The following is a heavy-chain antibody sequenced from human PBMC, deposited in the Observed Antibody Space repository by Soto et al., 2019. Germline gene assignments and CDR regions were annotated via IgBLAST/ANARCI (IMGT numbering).Heavy chain of an antibody. J-gene: IGHJ3*01. CDR2: INPYSGDI. Sequence: QVQLVQSGAEVKKPGASVKVSCEASGYTFTGYYLHWVRQAPGQGLEWMGWINPYSGDIKYAQKFQGRVTMTRDTSIETAYMELTKLKSDDTAIFYCAREQRPLQAFDLWGQGTMVTVSS. CDR3: AREQRPLQAFDL. V-gene: IGHV1-2*02. CDR1: GYTFTGYY.